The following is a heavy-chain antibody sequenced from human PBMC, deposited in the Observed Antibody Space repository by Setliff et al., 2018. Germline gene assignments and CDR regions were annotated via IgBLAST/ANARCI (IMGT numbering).Heavy chain of an antibody. D-gene: IGHD1-20*01. CDR1: GASINSGTYY. V-gene: IGHV4-61*02. Sequence: SETLSLTCAVSGASINSGTYYWSWIRQPAGKGLEWVGRLHTSGSTTYNPSLQSRVTISVDTSKNHFSLNLTSVTAADTAMYYCARYNSAAGSFDPWGQGTLVTVSS. J-gene: IGHJ5*02. CDR2: LHTSGST. CDR3: ARYNSAAGSFDP.